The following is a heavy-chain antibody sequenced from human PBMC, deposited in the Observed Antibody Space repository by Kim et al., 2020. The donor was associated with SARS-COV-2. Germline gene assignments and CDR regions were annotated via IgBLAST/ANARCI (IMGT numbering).Heavy chain of an antibody. Sequence: YADFVKGRFTISRDNAKNSLYLQMNSLRAEDTALYYCAKDKAVAASFDYWGQGTLVTVSS. D-gene: IGHD6-19*01. J-gene: IGHJ4*02. CDR3: AKDKAVAASFDY. V-gene: IGHV3-9*01.